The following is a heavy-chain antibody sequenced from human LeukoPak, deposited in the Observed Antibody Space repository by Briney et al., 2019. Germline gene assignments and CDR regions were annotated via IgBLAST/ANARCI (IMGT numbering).Heavy chain of an antibody. V-gene: IGHV1-2*04. D-gene: IGHD6-6*01. CDR3: ARDLSIADIDY. Sequence: GASVKVSCKASGYTFTGYYMHWVRQAPGQGLEWMGWINPNSGGTNYAQKFQGWVTTTRDTSISTAYMELRSLRSDDTAIYYRARDLSIADIDYWGQGTLVTVSS. J-gene: IGHJ4*02. CDR2: INPNSGGT. CDR1: GYTFTGYY.